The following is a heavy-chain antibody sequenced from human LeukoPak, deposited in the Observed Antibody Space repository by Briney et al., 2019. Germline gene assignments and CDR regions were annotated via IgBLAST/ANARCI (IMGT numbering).Heavy chain of an antibody. Sequence: SVKVSCKASGGTFSSYAISWVRQAPGQGLEWMGRIIPILGIANYAQTFQGRVTITADKSTSTASMELSSLRSEDTAMYYCAGGYSNRWSNFNNGGRGTRVTVS. CDR2: IIPILGIA. D-gene: IGHD6-19*01. CDR3: AGGYSNRWSNFNN. CDR1: GGTFSSYA. J-gene: IGHJ4*02. V-gene: IGHV1-69*04.